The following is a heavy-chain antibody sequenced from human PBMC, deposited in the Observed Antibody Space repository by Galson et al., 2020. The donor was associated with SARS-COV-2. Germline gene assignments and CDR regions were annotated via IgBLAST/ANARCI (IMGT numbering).Heavy chain of an antibody. D-gene: IGHD6-19*01. Sequence: SGPTLVKPTQTLTLTCTFSGFSLDIAAVGVGWIRQPPGEALECLGVINWNDDERYSPSLRSRISITKDTSKNQVVLTLTNMDPVDTGTYYCARAVAGTGGYFDPWGQGTLGTVSS. V-gene: IGHV2-5*04. CDR2: INWNDDE. CDR1: GFSLDIAAVG. J-gene: IGHJ5*02. CDR3: ARAVAGTGGYFDP.